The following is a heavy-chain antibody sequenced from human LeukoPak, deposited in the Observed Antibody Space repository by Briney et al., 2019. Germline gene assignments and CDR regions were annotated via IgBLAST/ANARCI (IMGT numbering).Heavy chain of an antibody. Sequence: GASVKVSCKASGYTFTSYGISWVRQAPGQGLEWMGWISACNGNTNYAQKLQGRVTMTTDTSTSTAYMELRSLRSDDTAVYYCARDHGVVVPAAYMDVRGKGTTVTVSS. D-gene: IGHD2-2*01. CDR3: ARDHGVVVPAAYMDV. CDR2: ISACNGNT. J-gene: IGHJ6*03. CDR1: GYTFTSYG. V-gene: IGHV1-18*01.